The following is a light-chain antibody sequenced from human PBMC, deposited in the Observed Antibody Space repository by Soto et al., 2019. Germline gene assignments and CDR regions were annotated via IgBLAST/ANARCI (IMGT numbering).Light chain of an antibody. Sequence: QSVLTQPASVSGSPGQSITISRTGTSTDASDSDSVSWYQQHPGKAPKLMIFEVSNRPSGVSSRFSGSKSGTTASLTISRLQTEDEADYYCSSYVRGGTYVFGTGTKLTVL. J-gene: IGLJ1*01. CDR2: EVS. CDR1: STDASDSDS. V-gene: IGLV2-14*01. CDR3: SSYVRGGTYV.